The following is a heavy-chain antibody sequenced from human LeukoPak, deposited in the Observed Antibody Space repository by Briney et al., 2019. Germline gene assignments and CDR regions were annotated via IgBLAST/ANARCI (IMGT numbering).Heavy chain of an antibody. Sequence: ASVKVSCKVSGYTFTNYAVNWMRQAPGQRLEWMGWINTGNGDTKFSQNYQARVTITRDASASTAYMGLSSLTSEDTAVYFCARGLWSAHRREYYFDSWGQGTLVTVSS. D-gene: IGHD3-3*01. CDR1: GYTFTNYA. V-gene: IGHV1-3*04. J-gene: IGHJ4*02. CDR3: ARGLWSAHRREYYFDS. CDR2: INTGNGDT.